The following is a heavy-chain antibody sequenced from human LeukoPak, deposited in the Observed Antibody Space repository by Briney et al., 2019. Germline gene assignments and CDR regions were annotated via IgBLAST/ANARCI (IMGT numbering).Heavy chain of an antibody. J-gene: IGHJ4*02. CDR3: AKAPGPYSSSWYWGY. Sequence: SLRLSCAASGFTFDDYAMHWVRQAPGKGLEWVSGISWNSGSIGYADSVKGRFTISRDNSKNTLYLQMNSLRAEDTAVYYCAKAPGPYSSSWYWGYWGQGTLVTVSS. CDR2: ISWNSGSI. D-gene: IGHD6-13*01. V-gene: IGHV3-9*01. CDR1: GFTFDDYA.